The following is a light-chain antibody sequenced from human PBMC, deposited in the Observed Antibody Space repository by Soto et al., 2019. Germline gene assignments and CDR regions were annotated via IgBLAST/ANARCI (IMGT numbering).Light chain of an antibody. J-gene: IGKJ1*01. CDR2: GAS. V-gene: IGKV3-20*01. CDR3: PQYGWSPPK. CDR1: QSVSKY. Sequence: EIVLTQSPGTLALSPGEGATLSCRASQSVSKYLAWYQQKPGQAPRLLIYGASSRATGIPDSFSGSGSGTDFTLNISRLEPEDFAVYYCPQYGWSPPKFRQGDKGEIQ.